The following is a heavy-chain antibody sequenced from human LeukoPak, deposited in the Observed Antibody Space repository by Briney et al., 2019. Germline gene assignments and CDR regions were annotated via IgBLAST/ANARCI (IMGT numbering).Heavy chain of an antibody. CDR3: TTDLDGTTGYYYYYMDV. J-gene: IGHJ6*03. V-gene: IGHV3-15*01. D-gene: IGHD1-7*01. Sequence: GGSQRLSCAASGFTFSNAWMSWVRQAPGKGLEWVGRIKSKTDGGTTDYAAPVKGRFTISRDDSKNTLYLQMNSLKTEDTAVYYCTTDLDGTTGYYYYYMDVWGKGTTVTVSS. CDR1: GFTFSNAW. CDR2: IKSKTDGGTT.